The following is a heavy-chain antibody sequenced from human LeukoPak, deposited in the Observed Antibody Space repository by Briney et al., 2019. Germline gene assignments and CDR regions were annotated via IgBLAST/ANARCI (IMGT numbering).Heavy chain of an antibody. CDR1: GGSISSSSYY. CDR3: AREQTPVGGYYTNHPQGAFDI. V-gene: IGHV4-39*07. D-gene: IGHD3-22*01. J-gene: IGHJ3*02. CDR2: IYHSGST. Sequence: KTSETLSLTCTVSGGSISSSSYYWGWIRQPPGKGLEWIGSIYHSGSTYYNPSLKSRVTISVDTSKNQFSLKLSSVTAADTAVYYCAREQTPVGGYYTNHPQGAFDIWGQGTMVTVSS.